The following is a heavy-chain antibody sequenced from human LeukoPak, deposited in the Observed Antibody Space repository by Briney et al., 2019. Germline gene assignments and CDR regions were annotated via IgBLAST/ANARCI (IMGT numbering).Heavy chain of an antibody. Sequence: ASVKVSCKASGYTFTGYYMHWVRQAPGQGLEWMGWMNPNSGNTGYAQKFQGRVTMTRNTSISTAYMELSSLRSEDTAVYYCARGGDYYGSGSYYDYWGQGTLVTVSS. CDR1: GYTFTGYY. J-gene: IGHJ4*02. CDR2: MNPNSGNT. V-gene: IGHV1-8*02. D-gene: IGHD3-10*01. CDR3: ARGGDYYGSGSYYDY.